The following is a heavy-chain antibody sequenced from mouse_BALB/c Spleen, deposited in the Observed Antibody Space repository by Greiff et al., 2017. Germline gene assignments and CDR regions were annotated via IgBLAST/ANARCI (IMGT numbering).Heavy chain of an antibody. Sequence: VQLQQSGAELVRPGALVKLSCKASGFNIKDYYMHWVKLRPEQGLEWIGWIDPENGNTIYDPKFQGKASITADTSSNTAYLQLSSLTSEDTAVYYCAKSHYGYRFAYGGQGTRVTVSA. J-gene: IGHJ3*01. D-gene: IGHD2-2*01. CDR3: AKSHYGYRFAY. CDR1: GFNIKDYY. CDR2: IDPENGNT. V-gene: IGHV14-1*02.